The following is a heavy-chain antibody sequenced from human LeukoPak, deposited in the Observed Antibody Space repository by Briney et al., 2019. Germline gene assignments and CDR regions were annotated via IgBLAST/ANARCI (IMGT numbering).Heavy chain of an antibody. CDR3: VKDATPMNSIWDYFDS. D-gene: IGHD3-16*01. Sequence: GGSLRLSCVASGIKFNIFSMSWVRQAPGKGLEWVSSVGGGNDIHYADSVKGRFTGSRDDAKNTVYLQMNSLRVEDTATYFCVKDATPMNSIWDYFDSWGQGTLVTVSS. CDR1: GIKFNIFS. J-gene: IGHJ4*02. CDR2: VGGGNDI. V-gene: IGHV3-23*01.